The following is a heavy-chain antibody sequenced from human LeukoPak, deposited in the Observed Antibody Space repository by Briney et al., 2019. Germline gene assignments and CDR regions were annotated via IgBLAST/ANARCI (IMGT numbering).Heavy chain of an antibody. CDR2: IKQDGSEK. D-gene: IGHD2-2*01. Sequence: PGGSLRLSCAASGFTFSSYWMSWVRQAPGKGLEWVANIKQDGSEKYYVDSVKGRFTISRDNAKNSLYLQMNRLRAEDTAVYYCARAVVVPAAMPGDYYYYMDVWGKGTTVTVSS. V-gene: IGHV3-7*01. CDR1: GFTFSSYW. CDR3: ARAVVVPAAMPGDYYYYMDV. J-gene: IGHJ6*03.